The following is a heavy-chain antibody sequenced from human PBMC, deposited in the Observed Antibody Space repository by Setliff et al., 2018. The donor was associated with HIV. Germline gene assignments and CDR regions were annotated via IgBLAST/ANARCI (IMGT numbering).Heavy chain of an antibody. D-gene: IGHD2-2*01. J-gene: IGHJ6*03. CDR3: AKSGYCGSSTCRNYFYYMDV. Sequence: GGSLRLSCAASGFTFSNAWMSWVRQAPGKGLEWVSVIYSGGISTYNADSVKGRFTISRDNSNNTLYLQMNSLRAEDTAVYYCAKSGYCGSSTCRNYFYYMDVWGKGTTVTVSS. CDR2: IYSGGIST. CDR1: GFTFSNAW. V-gene: IGHV3-23*03.